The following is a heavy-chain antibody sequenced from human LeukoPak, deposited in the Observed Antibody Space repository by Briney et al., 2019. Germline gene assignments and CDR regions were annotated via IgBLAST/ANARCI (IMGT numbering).Heavy chain of an antibody. V-gene: IGHV3-7*01. CDR1: EFTFSNYY. J-gene: IGHJ4*02. CDR2: IKQDGSEK. CDR3: VRGSPVWGI. Sequence: GGSLRLSCSASEFTFSNYYMTWVRQAPGKAREWVAFIKQDGSEKAYVDSVKGRFTISRDNAKNSLYLQMDSLRAEDTAIYYCVRGSPVWGIWGQGALVTVSS. D-gene: IGHD3-16*01.